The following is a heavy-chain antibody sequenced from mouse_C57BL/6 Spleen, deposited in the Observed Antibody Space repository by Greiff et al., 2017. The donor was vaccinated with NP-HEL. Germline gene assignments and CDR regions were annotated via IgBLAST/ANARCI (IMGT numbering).Heavy chain of an antibody. D-gene: IGHD1-1*01. CDR1: GFTFSSYA. CDR2: ISSGGDYI. CDR3: TRDETTVVATYYYAMDY. J-gene: IGHJ4*01. V-gene: IGHV5-9-1*02. Sequence: EVKVVESGEGLVKPGGSLKLSCAASGFTFSSYAMSWVRQTPEKRLEWVAYISSGGDYIYYADTVKGRFTISRDNARNTLYLQMSSLKSEDTAMYYCTRDETTVVATYYYAMDYWGQGTSVTVSS.